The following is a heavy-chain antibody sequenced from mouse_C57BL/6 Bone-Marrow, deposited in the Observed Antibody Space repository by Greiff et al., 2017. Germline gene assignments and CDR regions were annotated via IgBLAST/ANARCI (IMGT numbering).Heavy chain of an antibody. D-gene: IGHD2-4*01. CDR1: GFTFSDYY. CDR2: ISNGGGST. CDR3: ARGDDYVYAMDY. V-gene: IGHV5-12*01. Sequence: EVQLVESGGGLVQPGGSLKLSCAASGFTFSDYYMYWVRQTPEKRLEWVAYISNGGGSTDYPDTVKGRFTISRDNAKNTLCLQLIRLKSEDTAMYYCARGDDYVYAMDYWGQGTSVTVSS. J-gene: IGHJ4*01.